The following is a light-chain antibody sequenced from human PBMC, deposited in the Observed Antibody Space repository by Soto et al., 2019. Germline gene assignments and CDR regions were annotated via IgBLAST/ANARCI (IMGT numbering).Light chain of an antibody. CDR1: QGIRND. J-gene: IGKJ1*01. Sequence: DIRMTQFQSSLSASVGDRVTITCRASQGIRNDLAWYQQKPGKGPKRLIYAASSLQSGVPSRFSGSGSGTEFTLAISSLQPEDFATFYCLQHSTYPLTFGQGTKVEIK. V-gene: IGKV1-17*01. CDR3: LQHSTYPLT. CDR2: AAS.